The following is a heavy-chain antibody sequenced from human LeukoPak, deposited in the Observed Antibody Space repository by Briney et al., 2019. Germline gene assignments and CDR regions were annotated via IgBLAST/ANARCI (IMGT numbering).Heavy chain of an antibody. CDR3: ARKTTVTTYSDY. V-gene: IGHV4-34*01. CDR2: INHSGST. Sequence: SETLSLTCAVYGGSFSGYYWSWIRQPLGKGLEWIGEINHSGSTNYNPSLKSRVTISVDTSKNQFSLKLSSVTAADTAVYYCARKTTVTTYSDYWGQGTLVTVSS. CDR1: GGSFSGYY. D-gene: IGHD4-17*01. J-gene: IGHJ4*02.